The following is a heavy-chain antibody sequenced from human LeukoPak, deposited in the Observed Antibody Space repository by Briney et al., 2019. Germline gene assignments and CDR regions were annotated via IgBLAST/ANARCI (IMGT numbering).Heavy chain of an antibody. Sequence: PGGSLGLSCAASGFTFSSYGMHWVRQAPGKGLEWVAFIRYDGSNKYYADSVKGRFTITRDNPKNTLYLQMNSLRAEDTAVYYCAKDLPLIVVVPAAITFDYWGQGTLVTVSS. J-gene: IGHJ4*02. V-gene: IGHV3-30*02. CDR1: GFTFSSYG. CDR3: AKDLPLIVVVPAAITFDY. D-gene: IGHD2-2*02. CDR2: IRYDGSNK.